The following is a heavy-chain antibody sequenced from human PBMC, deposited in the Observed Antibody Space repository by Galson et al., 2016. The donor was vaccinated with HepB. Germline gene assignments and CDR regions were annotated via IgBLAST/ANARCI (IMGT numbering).Heavy chain of an antibody. D-gene: IGHD3-10*01. CDR1: GGSITTGAHY. V-gene: IGHV4-31*03. J-gene: IGHJ4*02. Sequence: TLSLTCSVSGGSITTGAHYWSWIRQHPGKGLEWIGYIHSNENTYYNPSLNDRVTISLDTSQNQFSLEVTSVTAADSAMYYCAGAGFSYYASGTSHLGVVNFEYWGQGSLVAVSS. CDR3: AGAGFSYYASGTSHLGVVNFEY. CDR2: IHSNENT.